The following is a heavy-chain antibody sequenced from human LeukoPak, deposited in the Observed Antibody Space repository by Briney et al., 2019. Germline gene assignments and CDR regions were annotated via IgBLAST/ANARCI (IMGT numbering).Heavy chain of an antibody. Sequence: GGSLRLSCAASGFTFSSYGMHWVRQAPGKGLEWVAVISYDGSNKYYADSVKGRFTISRDNAKNSLYLQMNSLGAEDTAVYYCAREYCSSPSCYASPPYYYYGLDVWGQGATVTVSS. J-gene: IGHJ6*02. V-gene: IGHV3-30*03. CDR2: ISYDGSNK. CDR3: AREYCSSPSCYASPPYYYYGLDV. CDR1: GFTFSSYG. D-gene: IGHD2-2*01.